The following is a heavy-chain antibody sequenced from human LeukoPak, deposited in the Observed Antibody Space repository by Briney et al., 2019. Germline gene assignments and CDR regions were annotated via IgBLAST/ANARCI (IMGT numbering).Heavy chain of an antibody. CDR2: IYYSGST. CDR3: ARSLLSRGYSYGRYYFDY. Sequence: SETLSLTCTVSGGSISSYYWSWIRQPPGKGLEWIGYIYYSGSTNYNPSLKSRVTISVDTSKNQFSLKLSSVTAADTAVYYCARSLLSRGYSYGRYYFDYWGQGTLVTVSS. J-gene: IGHJ4*02. CDR1: GGSISSYY. V-gene: IGHV4-59*01. D-gene: IGHD5-18*01.